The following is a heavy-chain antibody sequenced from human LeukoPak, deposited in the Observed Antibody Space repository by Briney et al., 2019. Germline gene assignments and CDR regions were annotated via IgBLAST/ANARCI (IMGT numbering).Heavy chain of an antibody. CDR3: AGSETIEMASITYIY. Sequence: GGSLRLSCAASGFTFSNYWMHWVRQAPGKGLVWVSRINGQGSATSYAVSVKGRFTISRDNAKNTLYLQMNSLTAEDTALYYCAGSETIEMASITYIYWGQGTLVTVSS. V-gene: IGHV3-74*01. J-gene: IGHJ4*02. CDR2: INGQGSAT. D-gene: IGHD5-24*01. CDR1: GFTFSNYW.